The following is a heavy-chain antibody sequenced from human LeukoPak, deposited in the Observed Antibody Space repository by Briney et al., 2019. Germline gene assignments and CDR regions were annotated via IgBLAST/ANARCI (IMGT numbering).Heavy chain of an antibody. D-gene: IGHD3-22*01. J-gene: IGHJ4*02. Sequence: SETLSLTCAVSGASISSGAYSWSWIRQPPGKGLEWIGYIFHSGSTSYNPSLKSRVTISVDRSKNEFSLILNSVTAADTAVYYCARGHYYDRSGCPLYYWGQGTLVTVSS. CDR2: IFHSGST. CDR3: ARGHYYDRSGCPLYY. CDR1: GASISSGAYS. V-gene: IGHV4-30-2*01.